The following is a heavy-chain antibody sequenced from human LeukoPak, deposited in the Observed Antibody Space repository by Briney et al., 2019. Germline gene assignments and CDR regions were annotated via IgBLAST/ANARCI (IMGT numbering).Heavy chain of an antibody. V-gene: IGHV3-23*01. CDR3: AKEGAVLGEYYYFMDV. J-gene: IGHJ6*03. Sequence: GNSDGADYADSVRGRFTISRDNSKNTLYLQMNSLRDEDTAVYYCAKEGAVLGEYYYFMDVWGKGTTVTVSS. D-gene: IGHD3-16*01. CDR2: GNSDGA.